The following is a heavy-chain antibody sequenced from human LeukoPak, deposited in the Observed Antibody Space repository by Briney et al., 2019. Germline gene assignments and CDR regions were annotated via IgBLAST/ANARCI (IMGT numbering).Heavy chain of an antibody. J-gene: IGHJ4*02. CDR2: ISAYNGNT. CDR3: ARLPSYGYQDY. Sequence: ASVTVSFKSSGYTFTIYGISWVRQAPGQGLEWMGWISAYNGNTNYAQKLQGRVTMTTDTSTSTAYMELRSLRSDDTAVYYCARLPSYGYQDYWGQGTLVTVSS. V-gene: IGHV1-18*01. CDR1: GYTFTIYG. D-gene: IGHD5-18*01.